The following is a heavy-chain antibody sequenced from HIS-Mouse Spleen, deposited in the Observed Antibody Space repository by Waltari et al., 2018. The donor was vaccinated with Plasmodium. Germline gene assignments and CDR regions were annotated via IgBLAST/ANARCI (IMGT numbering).Heavy chain of an antibody. Sequence: QVQLVESGGGVVQPGRSLRLSCAASGFTFSSYSMPLVRQAPGKGLEWVAVISYDGSNKYYADSVKGRFTISRDNSKNTLYLQMNSLRAEDTAVYYCARASGIAVAAAPLDYWGQGTLVTVSS. CDR1: GFTFSSYS. J-gene: IGHJ4*02. CDR2: ISYDGSNK. V-gene: IGHV3-30*04. CDR3: ARASGIAVAAAPLDY. D-gene: IGHD6-19*01.